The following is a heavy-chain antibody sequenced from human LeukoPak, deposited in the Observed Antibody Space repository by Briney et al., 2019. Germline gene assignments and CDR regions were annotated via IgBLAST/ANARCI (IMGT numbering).Heavy chain of an antibody. V-gene: IGHV1-2*02. CDR1: GDNFTGCY. CDR3: ARPRDILTGYYYYYGMDV. J-gene: IGHJ6*02. CDR2: INPNSGGT. D-gene: IGHD3-9*01. Sequence: GASVKVSCKASGDNFTGCYMHWVRQAPGQGLEWMGWINPNSGGTNYAQKFQGRVTMTRDTSISTAYMELSRLRSDDTAVYYCARPRDILTGYYYYYGMDVWGQGTTVTVSS.